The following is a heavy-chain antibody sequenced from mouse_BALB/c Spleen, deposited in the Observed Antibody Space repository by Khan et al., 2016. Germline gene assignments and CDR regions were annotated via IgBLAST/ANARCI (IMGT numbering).Heavy chain of an antibody. Sequence: QVQLKESGPGLVAPSQSLSITCTVSGFSLTGYGVNWVRQPPGKGLEWLGKIWADGRTDYNSALKSRVSISKDNSKSQVVLKMNSLQTDDTANYYCSSDYDGVAYWGLGTLVIVSA. J-gene: IGHJ3*01. D-gene: IGHD2-12*01. CDR1: GFSLTGYG. V-gene: IGHV2-6-7*01. CDR2: IWADGRT. CDR3: SSDYDGVAY.